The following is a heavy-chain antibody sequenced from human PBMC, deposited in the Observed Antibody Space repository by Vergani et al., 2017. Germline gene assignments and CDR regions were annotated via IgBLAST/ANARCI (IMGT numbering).Heavy chain of an antibody. CDR2: IYPGYSDT. CDR3: ARLSVLVPAAIVGAFDI. CDR1: GYSFTSYW. D-gene: IGHD2-2*02. V-gene: IGHV5-51*03. J-gene: IGHJ3*02. Sequence: EVQLVQSGAEVKKPGESLKISCKGSGYSFTSYWIGWVRQIPGKGLEWMGIIYPGYSDTRYSPSFQGQVTISTDKSISTAYVQWSSLMASDTAMYYCARLSVLVPAAIVGAFDIWGQGTMVTVSS.